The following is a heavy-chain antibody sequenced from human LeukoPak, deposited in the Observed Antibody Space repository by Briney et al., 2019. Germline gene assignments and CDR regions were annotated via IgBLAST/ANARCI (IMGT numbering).Heavy chain of an antibody. CDR1: GFTFSSYC. Sequence: GGSLRLSCAPSGFTFSSYCMTWVRQAPGKGLEWVANINQDGSEKYYVDSVKGRFTISRDNAKNSLYLQMNSLRAEDTALYYCAKDNGYYYGSGSPDYWGLGTLVTVSS. CDR2: INQDGSEK. CDR3: AKDNGYYYGSGSPDY. J-gene: IGHJ4*02. V-gene: IGHV3-7*03. D-gene: IGHD3-10*01.